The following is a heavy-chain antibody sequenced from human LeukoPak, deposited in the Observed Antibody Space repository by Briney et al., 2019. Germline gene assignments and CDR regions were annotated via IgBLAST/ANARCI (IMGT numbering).Heavy chain of an antibody. V-gene: IGHV1-3*01. J-gene: IGHJ4*02. CDR3: VRDLTKYYYDSSGYLGY. D-gene: IGHD3-22*01. CDR1: GYTFTSYA. CDR2: INAGNGNT. Sequence: ASVKVSCKASGYTFTSYAMHWVRQAPGQRLEWMGWINAGNGNTKYSQKFQGRVTITRDTSASTAYMELSSLRSEDTAVYYCVRDLTKYYYDSSGYLGYWGQGTLVTVSS.